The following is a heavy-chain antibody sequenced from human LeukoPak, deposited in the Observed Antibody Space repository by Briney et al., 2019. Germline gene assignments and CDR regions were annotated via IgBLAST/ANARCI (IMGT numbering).Heavy chain of an antibody. CDR3: ARRDPPLGWNDGDAFDI. CDR2: INHSGST. Sequence: SETLSLTCVVYGGSFSGYYWSWIRQPPGKGLEWIGEINHSGSTNYNPSLKSRVTISVDTSKNQFSLKLSSVTAAATAVYYCARRDPPLGWNDGDAFDIWGQGTMVTVSS. J-gene: IGHJ3*02. D-gene: IGHD1-1*01. V-gene: IGHV4-34*01. CDR1: GGSFSGYY.